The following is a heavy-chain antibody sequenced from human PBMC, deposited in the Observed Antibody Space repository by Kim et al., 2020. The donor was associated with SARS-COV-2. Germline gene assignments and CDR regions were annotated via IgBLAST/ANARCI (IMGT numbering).Heavy chain of an antibody. J-gene: IGHJ5*02. Sequence: GGSLRLSCAASGFTFSSYAMHWVRQAPGKGLEWVAVISYDGSNKYYADSVKGRFTISRDNSKNTLYLQMNSLRAEDTAVYYCARVGTITIFGVVNQTSGPWGQGTLVTVSS. V-gene: IGHV3-30*04. CDR3: ARVGTITIFGVVNQTSGP. CDR1: GFTFSSYA. D-gene: IGHD3-3*01. CDR2: ISYDGSNK.